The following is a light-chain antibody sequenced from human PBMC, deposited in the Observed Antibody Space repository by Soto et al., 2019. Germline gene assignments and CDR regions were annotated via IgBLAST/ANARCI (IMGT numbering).Light chain of an antibody. Sequence: EIVMTRSPVTLSVSPGERATLSCRASQNINNNLAWYQQKPGQAPRLLIYGASTRATGISARFSGGGSGTEFTLSISSLQSEDFAVYYCQQYNNWPPSITFGQGTRLEIQ. CDR3: QQYNNWPPSIT. CDR1: QNINNN. CDR2: GAS. V-gene: IGKV3-15*01. J-gene: IGKJ5*01.